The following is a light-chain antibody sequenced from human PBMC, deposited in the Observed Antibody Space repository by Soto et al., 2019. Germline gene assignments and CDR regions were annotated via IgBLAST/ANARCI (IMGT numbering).Light chain of an antibody. CDR2: AAS. CDR3: LQDYNYPYT. J-gene: IGKJ2*01. Sequence: AIQMTHSPSSLSASVGDRVTITCRASQGIRNDLGWYQQKPGNAPKLLIYAASSLQSGVPSRFSGSGSGTDFTLTISSLQPEDFATYYCLQDYNYPYTFGQGTKLEIK. V-gene: IGKV1-6*01. CDR1: QGIRND.